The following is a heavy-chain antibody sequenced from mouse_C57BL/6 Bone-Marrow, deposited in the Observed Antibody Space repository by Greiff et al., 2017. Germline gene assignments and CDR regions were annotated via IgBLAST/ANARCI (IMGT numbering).Heavy chain of an antibody. J-gene: IGHJ2*01. CDR3: ARRGYYYGSSYFGC. CDR2: IYPGDGDT. V-gene: IGHV1-80*01. CDR1: GYAFSSYW. D-gene: IGHD1-1*01. Sequence: VKLQQSGAELVKPGASVKISCKASGYAFSSYWMNWVKQRPGKGLEWIGQIYPGDGDTNYNGKFKGKATLTADKSSSTAYMQLSSLTSEDSAVYFCARRGYYYGSSYFGCWGQGTTLTVSS.